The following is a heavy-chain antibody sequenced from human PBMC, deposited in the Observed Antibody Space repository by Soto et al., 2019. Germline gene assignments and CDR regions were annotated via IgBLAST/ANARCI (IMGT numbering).Heavy chain of an antibody. Sequence: GELQQWGTGLLKPSETLSLNCSVYGGSSRAYHWSWIRQSPGEGLEWIGEFSYSGTLNYNPSLKGRVAVSLETATNHFSLTVTSVTAADTAVYFCAGGPRYWSFALWGRGTLVTVS. J-gene: IGHJ2*01. V-gene: IGHV4-34*01. CDR3: AGGPRYWSFAL. CDR2: FSYSGTL. CDR1: GGSSRAYH. D-gene: IGHD1-20*01.